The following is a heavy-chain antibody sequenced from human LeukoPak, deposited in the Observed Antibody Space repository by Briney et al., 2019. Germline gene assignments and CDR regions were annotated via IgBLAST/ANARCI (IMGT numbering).Heavy chain of an antibody. CDR1: GYTFTSYG. J-gene: IGHJ4*02. CDR3: ARIDCSGGSCYPYYFDY. D-gene: IGHD2-15*01. V-gene: IGHV1-18*01. Sequence: ASVKVSCKASGYTFTSYGISWVRQAPGQGVEWMGWISAYNGNTNYAQKLQGRVTMTTDTSTSTAYMELRSLRSDDTAVYYCARIDCSGGSCYPYYFDYWGQGTLVTVSS. CDR2: ISAYNGNT.